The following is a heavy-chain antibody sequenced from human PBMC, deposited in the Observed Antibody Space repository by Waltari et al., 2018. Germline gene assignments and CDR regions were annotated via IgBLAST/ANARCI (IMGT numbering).Heavy chain of an antibody. V-gene: IGHV3-30*04. CDR3: VRDFCDRTKCHGMDV. CDR2: ISYNKRNI. Sequence: QVQLVESGGGVVQPGRSLRLSCAASEFTFSSYAMHWVRQAPGKGLEVVEVISYNKRNIYYGDSVKGRFTISRDNSKKTLYLQMNSLRPEDTAMYYCVRDFCDRTKCHGMDVWGQGTTVTVSS. D-gene: IGHD3-22*01. CDR1: EFTFSSYA. J-gene: IGHJ6*02.